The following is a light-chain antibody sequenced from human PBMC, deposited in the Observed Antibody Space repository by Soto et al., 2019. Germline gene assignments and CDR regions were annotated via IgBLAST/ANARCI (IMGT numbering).Light chain of an antibody. CDR1: SSDVGGYNY. J-gene: IGLJ1*01. CDR3: SSYTTSNTRQIV. CDR2: DVS. Sequence: QSALTQPASVSESPGQSITISCTGTSSDVGGYNYVSWYQHHPGKAPKLMIYDVSNRPSGVSNRFSGSKSGNTASLTISGLQPEDEADYYCSSYTTSNTRQIVLGTGTKVTVL. V-gene: IGLV2-14*03.